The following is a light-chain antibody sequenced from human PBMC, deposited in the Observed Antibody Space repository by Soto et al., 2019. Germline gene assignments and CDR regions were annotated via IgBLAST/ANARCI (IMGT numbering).Light chain of an antibody. CDR2: EVS. J-gene: IGLJ1*01. V-gene: IGLV2-18*02. Sequence: SVLTQPPSVSGSPGQSVTISCTGTSSDVGSYNRVSWYQQPPGTAPKLMIYEVSNRPSGVPDRFSGSKSGNTASLTISGLQAEDVADYYCSSYTSSSPPYVFGTGTKVTV. CDR3: SSYTSSSPPYV. CDR1: SSDVGSYNR.